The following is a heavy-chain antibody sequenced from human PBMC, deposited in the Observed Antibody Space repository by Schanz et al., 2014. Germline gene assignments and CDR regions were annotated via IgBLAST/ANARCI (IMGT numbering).Heavy chain of an antibody. V-gene: IGHV1-24*01. D-gene: IGHD4-17*01. CDR2: FHHEDGDT. Sequence: QVQLVQSGAEVKKPGASVKVSCKVSGYSLNELSMHWVRQAPGRGLEWMGGFHHEDGDTVYAQKFQGRVIMTRDTSLKTAYMEMTDRKFEDAGLYYCAIHYGDRALWGQGTLIAVSS. CDR1: GYSLNELS. CDR3: AIHYGDRAL. J-gene: IGHJ1*01.